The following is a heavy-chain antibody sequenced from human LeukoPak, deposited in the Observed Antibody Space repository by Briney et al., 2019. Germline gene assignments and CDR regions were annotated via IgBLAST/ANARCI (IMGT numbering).Heavy chain of an antibody. CDR2: FDPGDAET. CDR1: GYSLTELS. CDR3: AKDIRAVAGSPDY. Sequence: ASVKVSCKVSGYSLTELSMHWVRQSLGKGLEWMGAFDPGDAETIYAQNFQGRVTLTEDTSTDTAYMELTSLRAEDTALYYCAKDIRAVAGSPDYWGQGTLVTVSS. D-gene: IGHD6-19*01. J-gene: IGHJ4*02. V-gene: IGHV1-24*01.